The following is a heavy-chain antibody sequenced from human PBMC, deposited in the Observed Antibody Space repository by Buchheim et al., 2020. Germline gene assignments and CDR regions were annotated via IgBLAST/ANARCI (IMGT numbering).Heavy chain of an antibody. V-gene: IGHV4-4*02. D-gene: IGHD6-25*01. CDR3: ARADGSPFRARARGFDP. Sequence: LVKPSGTLSLTCAVSGGSISSSNWWSWVRQPPGKGLEWIGEXYHNGSTNYNPSLKSRVTISVDKSKNQFSLKLSSVTAXDTAVYYCARADGSPFRARARGFDPWGQGTL. CDR2: XYHNGST. CDR1: GGSISSSNW. J-gene: IGHJ5*02.